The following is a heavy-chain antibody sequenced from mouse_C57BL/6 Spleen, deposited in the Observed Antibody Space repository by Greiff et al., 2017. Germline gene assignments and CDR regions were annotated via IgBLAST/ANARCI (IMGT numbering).Heavy chain of an antibody. D-gene: IGHD2-1*01. CDR2: IYSGDGVT. CDR3: ASYGNLDY. CDR1: GYAFSSSW. Sequence: VQLQQSGPELVKPGASVKISCKASGYAFSSSWMNWVKQRPGKGLEWIGRIYSGDGVTNYNGKFKGKGTLPADKSSSTAYMQLSSLTSEDTAVCFCASYGNLDYWGQGTTLTVSS. V-gene: IGHV1-82*01. J-gene: IGHJ2*01.